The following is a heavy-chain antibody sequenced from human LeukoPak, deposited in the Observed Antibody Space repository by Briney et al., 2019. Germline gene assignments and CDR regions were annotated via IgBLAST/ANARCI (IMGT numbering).Heavy chain of an antibody. D-gene: IGHD1-26*01. CDR2: IKQDGSTK. V-gene: IGHV3-7*01. CDR3: ARETDGSLDY. Sequence: GGSLRLSSAASGFTFTNSWMAWVRQAPGKGLEWVANIKQDGSTKHYADSLKGRFTISRDNPKNSLYPQMNSLRADDTAVYYCARETDGSLDYWGQGILVTVAS. J-gene: IGHJ4*02. CDR1: GFTFTNSW.